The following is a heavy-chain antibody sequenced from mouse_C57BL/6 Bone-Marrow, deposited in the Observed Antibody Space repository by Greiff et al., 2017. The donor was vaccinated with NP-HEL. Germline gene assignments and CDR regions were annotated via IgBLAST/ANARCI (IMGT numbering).Heavy chain of an antibody. CDR3: ASYRAWFAY. Sequence: QVQLQQPGAELVKPGASVQLSCKASGYTFTSYWMQWVKQRPGQGLEWIGEIDPSDSYTNYNQKFKGKATLTVDTSSSTAYMQLSSLTSADSSVYYCASYRAWFAYWGQGTLVTVSA. CDR1: GYTFTSYW. J-gene: IGHJ3*01. CDR2: IDPSDSYT. V-gene: IGHV1-50*01.